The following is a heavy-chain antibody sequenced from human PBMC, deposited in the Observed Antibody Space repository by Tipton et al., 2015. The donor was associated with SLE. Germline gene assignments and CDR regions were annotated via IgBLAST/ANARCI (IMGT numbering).Heavy chain of an antibody. CDR1: GFTFSSYW. D-gene: IGHD1-26*01. V-gene: IGHV3-74*01. CDR3: AREPSWGELLFDY. J-gene: IGHJ4*02. CDR2: INSDGSST. Sequence: SLRLSCAASGFTFSSYWMHWVRQAPGKGLVWVSRINSDGSSTSYADSVKGRFTISRDNAKNTLYLQMNSLRAEDTAVYYCAREPSWGELLFDYWGQGTLVTVSS.